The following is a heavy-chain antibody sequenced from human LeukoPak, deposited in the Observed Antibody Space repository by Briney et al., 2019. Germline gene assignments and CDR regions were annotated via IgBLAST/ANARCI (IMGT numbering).Heavy chain of an antibody. CDR1: GGSISSYY. D-gene: IGHD1-14*01. V-gene: IGHV4-59*08. CDR3: ARPRREGGFDY. Sequence: PSETLSLTCTVSGGSISSYYWSWIRQPPGKGLEWIGYIYYSGSTNYNPSLKSRVTISVDTSKNQFSLNLSSVTAADTAVYYCARPRREGGFDYWGQGTLVTVSS. CDR2: IYYSGST. J-gene: IGHJ4*02.